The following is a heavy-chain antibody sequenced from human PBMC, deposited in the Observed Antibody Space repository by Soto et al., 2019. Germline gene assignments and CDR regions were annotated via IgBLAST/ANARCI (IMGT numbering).Heavy chain of an antibody. D-gene: IGHD5-12*01. J-gene: IGHJ4*02. CDR3: AKDHGHTGYDLGYYFDH. Sequence: EVQLLESGGGLVPPGGSLRLSCAASGFAFSTYAMSWVRQAPGKGLEWVSGISSSGGDTFYADSVKGRLTISRDNSKKTRLLHMNSLRAEDTAIYYCAKDHGHTGYDLGYYFDHWGQGTLVTVSS. V-gene: IGHV3-23*01. CDR1: GFAFSTYA. CDR2: ISSSGGDT.